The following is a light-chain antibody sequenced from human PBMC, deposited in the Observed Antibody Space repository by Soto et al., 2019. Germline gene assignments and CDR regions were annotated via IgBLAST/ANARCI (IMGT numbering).Light chain of an antibody. CDR1: QSVSTS. CDR3: QQRKNWPIT. V-gene: IGKV3-11*01. CDR2: DAS. Sequence: EIVLTQSPATLSLSPGERATLSCRARQSVSTSLIWYQQRPGQPPRLLIYDASNRATGIPARFSGSGSGTDFTLTISSLEPEDFAVYYCQQRKNWPITFGQGTRLEIK. J-gene: IGKJ5*01.